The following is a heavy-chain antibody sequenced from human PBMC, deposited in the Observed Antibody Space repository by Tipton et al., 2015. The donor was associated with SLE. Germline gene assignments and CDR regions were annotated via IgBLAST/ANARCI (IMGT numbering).Heavy chain of an antibody. D-gene: IGHD1-26*01. CDR3: ARGKVGATTG. CDR1: GVSFSDYS. Sequence: TLSLTCTVSGVSFSDYSWSWVRQPPGKGLEWIGYFYYGGSTNYNPSLKSRVTISVDTSKNQFSLKLTSVTAADTAVYSCARGKVGATTGWGQGTLVTVSS. J-gene: IGHJ4*02. CDR2: FYYGGST. V-gene: IGHV4-59*01.